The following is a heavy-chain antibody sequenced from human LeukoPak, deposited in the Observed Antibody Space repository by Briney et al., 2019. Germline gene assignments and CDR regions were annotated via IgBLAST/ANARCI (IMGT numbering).Heavy chain of an antibody. J-gene: IGHJ6*03. V-gene: IGHV4-39*07. CDR2: IYYSGST. D-gene: IGHD3-16*01. CDR1: GGSISSSIYY. Sequence: PSETLSLTCTVSGGSISSSIYYWGWIRQPPVKGLEWIGSIYYSGSTYYNPSLKGRVTVSVDTSKNQFSLKLSSVTAADTAVYYCARDSMITFGGTHYMDVWGKGTTVTVSS. CDR3: ARDSMITFGGTHYMDV.